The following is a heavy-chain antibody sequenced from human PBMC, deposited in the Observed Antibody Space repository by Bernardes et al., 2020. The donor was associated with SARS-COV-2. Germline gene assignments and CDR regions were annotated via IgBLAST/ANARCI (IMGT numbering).Heavy chain of an antibody. CDR1: GFIFSSYG. J-gene: IGHJ4*02. CDR3: AKTPPSTVTTEPYFFDH. Sequence: GGSLRLSCAAFGFIFSSYGMHWVRQAPGKGLEWVAVIAYDGSRTYYADSVKGRFSISRDNSKNTLYLQMNSLRAEDTAVYFCAKTPPSTVTTEPYFFDHWGQGTLVTVSS. V-gene: IGHV3-30*18. D-gene: IGHD4-17*01. CDR2: IAYDGSRT.